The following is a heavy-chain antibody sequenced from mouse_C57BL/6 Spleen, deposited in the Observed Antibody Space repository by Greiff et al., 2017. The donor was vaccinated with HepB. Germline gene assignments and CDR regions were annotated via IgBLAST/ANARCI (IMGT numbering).Heavy chain of an antibody. J-gene: IGHJ1*03. CDR1: GFTFSSYA. Sequence: EVQVVESGGGLVKPGGSLKLSCAASGFTFSSYAMSWVRQTPEKRLEWVATISDGGSYTYYPDNVKGRFTISRDNAKNNLYLQMSHLKSEDTAMYYCARPGKGWYFDVWGTGTTVTVSS. CDR3: ARPGKGWYFDV. V-gene: IGHV5-4*01. D-gene: IGHD4-1*01. CDR2: ISDGGSYT.